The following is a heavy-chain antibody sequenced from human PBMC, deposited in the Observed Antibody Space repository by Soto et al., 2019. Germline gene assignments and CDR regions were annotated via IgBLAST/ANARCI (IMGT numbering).Heavy chain of an antibody. V-gene: IGHV3-21*01. Sequence: GGSLRLSCAASGFTFSSYSMNWVRQAPGKGLEWVSSISSSSSYIYYADSVKGRFTISRDNAKNSLYLQMNSLRAEDTAVYYCARDAIVVVPAAPDYWGQGALVTVSS. CDR3: ARDAIVVVPAAPDY. CDR1: GFTFSSYS. D-gene: IGHD2-2*01. J-gene: IGHJ4*02. CDR2: ISSSSSYI.